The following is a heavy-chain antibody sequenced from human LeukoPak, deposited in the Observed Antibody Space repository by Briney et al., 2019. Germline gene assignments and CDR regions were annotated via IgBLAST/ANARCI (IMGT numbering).Heavy chain of an antibody. CDR3: ARDAGDSDRRDAFDI. Sequence: ASVKVSCKASGYTFTGYYMHWVRQAPGQGLEWMGIINPSGGSTSYAQKFQGRVTMTRDVSTSTVYMELSSLRSGDTAVYYCARDAGDSDRRDAFDIWGQGAMVTVSS. D-gene: IGHD3-22*01. V-gene: IGHV1-46*01. CDR2: INPSGGST. CDR1: GYTFTGYY. J-gene: IGHJ3*02.